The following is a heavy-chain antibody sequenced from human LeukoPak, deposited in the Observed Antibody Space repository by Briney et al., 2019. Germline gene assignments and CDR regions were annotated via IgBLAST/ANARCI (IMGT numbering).Heavy chain of an antibody. CDR3: ARTYCTEGLFRIDY. J-gene: IGHJ4*02. D-gene: IGHD2-8*01. CDR1: GGSISSSHYY. CDR2: IYYSWST. V-gene: IGHV4-39*01. Sequence: SETLSLTCTVSGGSISSSHYYWGWIRQPPGKGLEWRGSIYYSWSTYYNPSPKSRVTLCEDTSKDQFSLKLSSVTAADTAVYYCARTYCTEGLFRIDYWGQGTLVTVSS.